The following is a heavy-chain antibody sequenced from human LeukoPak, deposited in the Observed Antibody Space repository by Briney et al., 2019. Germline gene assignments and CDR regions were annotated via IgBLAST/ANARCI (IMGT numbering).Heavy chain of an antibody. CDR1: GFTFSSYW. Sequence: GGSLRLSCAASGFTFSSYWMSWVRQAPGKGLEWVANIKQDGSEKYYVDSVKGRFTISRDNAKNSLYLQMNSLRAEDTAVYYCAREADYDFFSYYFDYWGQGTLVTVSS. J-gene: IGHJ4*02. CDR3: AREADYDFFSYYFDY. V-gene: IGHV3-7*01. CDR2: IKQDGSEK. D-gene: IGHD3-3*01.